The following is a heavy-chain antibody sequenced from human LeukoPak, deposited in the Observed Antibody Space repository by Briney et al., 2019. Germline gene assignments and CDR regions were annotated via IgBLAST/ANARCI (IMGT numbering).Heavy chain of an antibody. CDR1: GFTFSGSA. Sequence: GGSLKLSCAAPGFTFSGSAMHWVRQASGKGLEWVGRIRSKANSYATAYAASVKGRFTISRDDSKNTAYLQMNSLKTEDTAVYYCTRRDGSGSYPDNWFDPWGQGTLVTVSS. D-gene: IGHD3-10*01. V-gene: IGHV3-73*01. CDR2: IRSKANSYAT. CDR3: TRRDGSGSYPDNWFDP. J-gene: IGHJ5*02.